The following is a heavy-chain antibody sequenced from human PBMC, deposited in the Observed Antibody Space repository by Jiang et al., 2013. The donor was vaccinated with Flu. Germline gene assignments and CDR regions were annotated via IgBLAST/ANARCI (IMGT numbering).Heavy chain of an antibody. V-gene: IGHV2-5*02. CDR3: ARIYSSGPQLLRYGMDV. CDR2: VYWDDDK. J-gene: IGHJ6*02. CDR1: GFSLNTPEVG. Sequence: KPTQTLTLTCTFSGFSLNTPEVGVGWVRQPPGKALEWLALVYWDDDKRYSPSLRNRLTITKDTSKNQVVLIMTNMDPVDTATYYCARIYSSGPQLLRYGMDVWGQGTTVTVSS. D-gene: IGHD6-19*01.